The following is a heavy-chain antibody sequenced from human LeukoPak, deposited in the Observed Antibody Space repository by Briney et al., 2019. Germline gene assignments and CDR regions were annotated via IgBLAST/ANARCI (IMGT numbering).Heavy chain of an antibody. CDR3: ARSPNYYDSRDYLRAFDI. CDR2: IYYSGST. J-gene: IGHJ3*02. CDR1: GGSISSYY. Sequence: SETLSLTCTVSGGSISSYYWSWIRQPPGKGLEWIGYIYYSGSTNYNPSLKSRVTISVDTSKNQFSLKLSSVTAADTAVYYCARSPNYYDSRDYLRAFDIWGQGTMVTVSS. V-gene: IGHV4-59*01. D-gene: IGHD3-22*01.